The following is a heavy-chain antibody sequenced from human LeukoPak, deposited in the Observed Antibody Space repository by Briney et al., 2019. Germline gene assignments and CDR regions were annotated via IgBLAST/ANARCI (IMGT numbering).Heavy chain of an antibody. CDR1: GYTFTNYG. J-gene: IGHJ1*01. V-gene: IGHV1-18*01. Sequence: ASVKVSCKTSGYTFTNYGVSWVRQAPGQGLEWMGWSSAYNGYTNYAQKLQVRVTMTTDTSTSTAYMELRSLTSDDTAVYYCARDKAVTTELTQYFEHWGQGTLVTVSS. CDR2: SSAYNGYT. D-gene: IGHD4-11*01. CDR3: ARDKAVTTELTQYFEH.